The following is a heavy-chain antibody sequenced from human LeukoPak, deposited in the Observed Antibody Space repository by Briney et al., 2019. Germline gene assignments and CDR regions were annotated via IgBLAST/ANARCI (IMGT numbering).Heavy chain of an antibody. CDR2: IYSDGSST. J-gene: IGHJ5*02. D-gene: IGHD2-2*01. Sequence: GGPLRLSCAGSRLPFNSHWMHWLRQATGRGVVGVACIYSDGSSTKYADSVKGRFTVTRDNAKNTLYLQMNSLRGEDTAVYYCARAFSSLVLDPWGEGTLVTVSS. CDR1: RLPFNSHW. V-gene: IGHV3-74*03. CDR3: ARAFSSLVLDP.